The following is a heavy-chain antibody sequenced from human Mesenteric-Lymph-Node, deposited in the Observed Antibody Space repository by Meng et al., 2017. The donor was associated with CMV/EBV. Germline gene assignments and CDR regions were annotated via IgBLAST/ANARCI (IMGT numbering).Heavy chain of an antibody. V-gene: IGHV4-31*03. CDR1: GDSISRGGFY. Sequence: CTVSGDSISRGGFYWSWIRQRPGKGLEWIGYIYYSGSVYRNPSLMSRVSISVDTSKNQFSLNLGSVTAADTATYFCARTTGKDYFDYWGQGTLVTVSS. J-gene: IGHJ4*02. D-gene: IGHD4-17*01. CDR3: ARTTGKDYFDY. CDR2: IYYSGSV.